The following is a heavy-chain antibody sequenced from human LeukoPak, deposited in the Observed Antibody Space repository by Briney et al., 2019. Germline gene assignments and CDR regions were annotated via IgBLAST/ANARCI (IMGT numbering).Heavy chain of an antibody. J-gene: IGHJ4*02. CDR3: ARGRREYYYDSSGLDRAFDY. Sequence: SETLSLTCTVSGGSISSYYWSWIRQPPGKGLEWIGYIYYSGSTNYNPSLKSRVTISVDTSKNQFSLKLSSVTAADTAVYYCARGRREYYYDSSGLDRAFDYWGRGTLVTVSS. V-gene: IGHV4-59*01. D-gene: IGHD3-22*01. CDR1: GGSISSYY. CDR2: IYYSGST.